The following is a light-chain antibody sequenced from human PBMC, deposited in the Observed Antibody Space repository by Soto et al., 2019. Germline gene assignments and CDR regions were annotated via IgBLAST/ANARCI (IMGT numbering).Light chain of an antibody. J-gene: IGKJ1*01. V-gene: IGKV1-6*01. CDR1: QGIRND. CDR2: GTS. Sequence: AIQMTQSPSSLSASVGDRVTITCRASQGIRNDLGWYQQRPGKAPKLLIYGTSNLQAGVQSRFSGSGSGTDFTLTISSLQPGDFAAYYCLQDYSYPRTVGQGTEVEIK. CDR3: LQDYSYPRT.